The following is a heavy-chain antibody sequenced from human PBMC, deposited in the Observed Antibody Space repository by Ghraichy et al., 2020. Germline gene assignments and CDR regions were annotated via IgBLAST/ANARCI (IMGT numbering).Heavy chain of an antibody. CDR2: IGLGSNVI. V-gene: IGHV3-48*02. CDR1: GFTFSSYA. D-gene: IGHD6-6*01. J-gene: IGHJ4*02. Sequence: GGSLRLSCGGSGFTFSSYAMNWVRQVPGKGLEWLSYIGLGSNVIYYAPSVRGRFTISRDDVKSLFFLQMNSLRDEDTAVYYCAIHKTSSWFDYWSQGTLVTVPS. CDR3: AIHKTSSWFDY.